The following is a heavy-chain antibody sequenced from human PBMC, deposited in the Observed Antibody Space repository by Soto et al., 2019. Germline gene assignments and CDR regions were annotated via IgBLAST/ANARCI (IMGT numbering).Heavy chain of an antibody. CDR3: ARDKEDVVVVVAPLFDP. J-gene: IGHJ5*02. CDR2: ISNDGNNK. D-gene: IGHD2-15*01. Sequence: QVQLVQSGGGVVQPGKSLRLSCAASGFTFSTYAMHWVRQTPGKGLEWVAIISNDGNNKYYADSVKGRFGISRDNSKNTVYLQMNSLRPEDTAVYYCARDKEDVVVVVAPLFDPWGQGTLVNVSS. V-gene: IGHV3-30*09. CDR1: GFTFSTYA.